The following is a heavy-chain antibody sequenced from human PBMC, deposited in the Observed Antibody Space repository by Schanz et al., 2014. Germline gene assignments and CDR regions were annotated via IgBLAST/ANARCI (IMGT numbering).Heavy chain of an antibody. D-gene: IGHD2-2*01. CDR3: ARVKYCTITRCYRTETEGIYYMDV. V-gene: IGHV3-23*01. Sequence: EVQLLESGGGLVQPGGSLKLSCAASGLIFSNYVMSWVRQAPGKGLEWVSTIGTSGGTNYAESVKGRFTISRDNSKNTLYLQMNSLRAEDTAVYYCARVKYCTITRCYRTETEGIYYMDVWGKGTTVTVSS. J-gene: IGHJ6*03. CDR1: GLIFSNYV. CDR2: IGTSGGT.